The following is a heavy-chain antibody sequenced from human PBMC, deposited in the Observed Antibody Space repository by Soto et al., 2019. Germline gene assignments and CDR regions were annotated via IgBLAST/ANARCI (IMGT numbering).Heavy chain of an antibody. V-gene: IGHV4-39*01. CDR3: ARSGSRRKKNWFDP. Sequence: SETLSLTCTVSGGSISSSSYYWGWIRQPPGKGLEWIGSIYYSGSTYYNPSLKSRVTISVDTSKNQFSLKLSSVTAADTAVYYCARSGSRRKKNWFDPWGQGTLVTVSS. CDR2: IYYSGST. CDR1: GGSISSSSYY. J-gene: IGHJ5*02.